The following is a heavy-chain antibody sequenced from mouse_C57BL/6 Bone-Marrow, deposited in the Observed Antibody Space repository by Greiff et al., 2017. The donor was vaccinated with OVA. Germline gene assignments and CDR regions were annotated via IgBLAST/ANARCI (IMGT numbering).Heavy chain of an antibody. CDR3: ARDFESFDY. V-gene: IGHV5-4*01. Sequence: EVQLVESGGGLVKPGGSLKLSCAASGFTFSSYAMTWVRQTPEKRLEWVATISDGGSYTYYPDNVKGRFTISRDNAKNNLYLQLSHLKSEDTAMYYCARDFESFDYWGQGTTLTVSS. CDR2: ISDGGSYT. CDR1: GFTFSSYA. J-gene: IGHJ2*01.